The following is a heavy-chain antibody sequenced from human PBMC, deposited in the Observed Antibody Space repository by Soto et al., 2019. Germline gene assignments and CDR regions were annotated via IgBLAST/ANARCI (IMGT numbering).Heavy chain of an antibody. CDR1: GYTFTSYG. J-gene: IGHJ4*02. CDR3: ARIVANYYDSSGYYYVFDY. D-gene: IGHD3-22*01. CDR2: ISAYNGNT. Sequence: ASVKVSCKASGYTFTSYGISWVRQAPGKGLEWMGWISAYNGNTNYAQKLQGRVTMTTDTSTSTAYMELRSLRSDDTAVYYCARIVANYYDSSGYYYVFDYWGQGTLVTVSS. V-gene: IGHV1-18*01.